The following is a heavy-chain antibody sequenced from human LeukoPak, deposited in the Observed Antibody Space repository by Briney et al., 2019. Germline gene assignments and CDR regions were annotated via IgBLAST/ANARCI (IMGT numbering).Heavy chain of an antibody. Sequence: SETLSLTCTVSGGSISSYYWSWIRQPPGKGLEWVGYIYYSGSTNYNPSLKSRVTISVDTSKNQFSLKLSSVTAADTAVYYCARENSDYGAISLPNWFDPWGQGTLVTVSS. CDR2: IYYSGST. J-gene: IGHJ5*02. D-gene: IGHD4-17*01. CDR3: ARENSDYGAISLPNWFDP. V-gene: IGHV4-59*01. CDR1: GGSISSYY.